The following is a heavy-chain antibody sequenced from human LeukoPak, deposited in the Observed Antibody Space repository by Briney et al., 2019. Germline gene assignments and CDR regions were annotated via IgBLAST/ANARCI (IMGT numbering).Heavy chain of an antibody. CDR1: GGSISSNY. J-gene: IGHJ3*02. V-gene: IGHV4-59*08. Sequence: SETLSLTCTVSGGSISSNYWSWIRQPPGKGLEWIGYIYYSGSTNYNASLKSRVTISVDTSKNQFSLKLSSVTAADTAVYYCARGGYYYDSSGYYFQDAFDIWGQGTMVTVSS. CDR3: ARGGYYYDSSGYYFQDAFDI. D-gene: IGHD3-22*01. CDR2: IYYSGST.